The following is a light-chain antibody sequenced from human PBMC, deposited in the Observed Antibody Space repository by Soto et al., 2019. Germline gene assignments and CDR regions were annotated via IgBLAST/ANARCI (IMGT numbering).Light chain of an antibody. CDR2: CAS. J-gene: IGKJ1*01. CDR1: QSVSSSY. V-gene: IGKV3-20*01. Sequence: EIVLTQSPGTLSLSAGERATLSCRASQSVSSSYLAWYQQKPGQAPRLLIYCASSRATGIPDRFSGSGSGTDFTLTISRLEPEDFAVYYCQQYGSSPWTFGQGTKVDIK. CDR3: QQYGSSPWT.